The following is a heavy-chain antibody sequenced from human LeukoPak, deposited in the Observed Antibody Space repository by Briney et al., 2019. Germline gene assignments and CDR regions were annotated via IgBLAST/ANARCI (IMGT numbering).Heavy chain of an antibody. J-gene: IGHJ6*02. V-gene: IGHV4-4*07. Sequence: SETLSLTCTVSGGSISSYYWSWIRQPAGKGLEWIGRIYTSGSTNYNPSLKSRVTISVDTSKNQFSLKLSSVTAADTAVYYCARDQRARGVHYYYGMDVWGQGTTVTVSS. D-gene: IGHD3-10*01. CDR1: GGSISSYY. CDR3: ARDQRARGVHYYYGMDV. CDR2: IYTSGST.